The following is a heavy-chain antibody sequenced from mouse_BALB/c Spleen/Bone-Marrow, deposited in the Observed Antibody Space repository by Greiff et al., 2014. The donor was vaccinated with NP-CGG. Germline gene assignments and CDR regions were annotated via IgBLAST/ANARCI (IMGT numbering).Heavy chain of an antibody. CDR3: TRWDGNCLYWDFDV. V-gene: IGHV1-69*02. CDR2: IYPSDSYT. CDR1: GYTFTTYW. J-gene: IGHJ1*01. D-gene: IGHD2-1*01. Sequence: QVQLQQSGAELVRPGASVKLSCKASGYTFTTYWIHWVKQRPGQGLEWIGNIYPSDSYTNYNQKFKDKATLTVDKSSSTTYMQLSSPTSEDSAVYYCTRWDGNCLYWDFDVWGAGTTVTVSS.